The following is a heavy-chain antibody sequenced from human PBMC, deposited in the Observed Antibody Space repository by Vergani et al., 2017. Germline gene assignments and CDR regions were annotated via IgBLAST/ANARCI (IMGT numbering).Heavy chain of an antibody. J-gene: IGHJ2*01. V-gene: IGHV4-34*01. CDR2: INHSAST. CDR3: ARGFDL. CDR1: GGSFSGYY. Sequence: QVQLQQWGAGLLKPSETPSLTCAVYGGSFSGYYWSWIRQPPGKGLEWIGEINHSASTNYNPSLKSRITISLDTSKNQFSLKLSSVTAADTAVYYCARGFDLWSRGTLVTVSS.